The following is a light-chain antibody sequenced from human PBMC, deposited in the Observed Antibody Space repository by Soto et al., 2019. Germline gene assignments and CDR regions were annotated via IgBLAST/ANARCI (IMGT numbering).Light chain of an antibody. J-gene: IGKJ5*01. Sequence: EIVLTQSPVSLSLSPGEGATLSCRASQSVGSYLAWYQQRPGQAPRLLIYDASNRASGIPARFSGSGSGTDFTLTISSLEPEDFAVYYCQQRSNWLFGQGTRLEIK. CDR3: QQRSNWL. CDR1: QSVGSY. V-gene: IGKV3-11*01. CDR2: DAS.